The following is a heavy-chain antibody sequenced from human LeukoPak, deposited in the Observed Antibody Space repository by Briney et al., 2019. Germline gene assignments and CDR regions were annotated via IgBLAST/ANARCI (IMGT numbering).Heavy chain of an antibody. J-gene: IGHJ5*02. CDR2: IYYSGST. D-gene: IGHD6-13*01. CDR1: GGSISSGGYY. V-gene: IGHV4-31*03. Sequence: SETLSLTCTVSGGSISSGGYYWSWIRQHPGKGLEWIGYIYYSGSTYYNPSLKSRVTISVDTSKNQFSLKLSSVTAADTAAYYCARDYTIHSSSWYHWFDPWGQGTLVTVSS. CDR3: ARDYTIHSSSWYHWFDP.